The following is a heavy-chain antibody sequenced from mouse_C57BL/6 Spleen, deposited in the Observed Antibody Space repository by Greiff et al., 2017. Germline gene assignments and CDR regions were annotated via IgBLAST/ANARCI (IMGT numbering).Heavy chain of an antibody. CDR1: GYTFTSYG. CDR3: AGSHYYGSSWSWFAY. Sequence: VQLQQSGAELARPGASVKLSCKASGYTFTSYGISWVKQRTGQGLEWIGEIYPRSGNTYYNEKFKGKATLTADKSSSTAYMELRSLTSEDSAVYFCAGSHYYGSSWSWFAYWGTGTLVTVSA. J-gene: IGHJ3*01. CDR2: IYPRSGNT. V-gene: IGHV1-81*01. D-gene: IGHD1-1*01.